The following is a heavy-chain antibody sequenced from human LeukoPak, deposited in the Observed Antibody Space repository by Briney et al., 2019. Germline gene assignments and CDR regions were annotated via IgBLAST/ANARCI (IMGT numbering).Heavy chain of an antibody. CDR3: ATSYDMGWLIGY. CDR2: INGGGNT. J-gene: IGHJ4*02. CDR1: GFTFSGYA. Sequence: KAGGSLRLSCAASGFTFSGYAMNWVRQAPGKGLEWVSSINGGGNTFYADSVKGRFAISRDNAKNSLYLQMNGLRAEDTALYYCATSYDMGWLIGYWGQGTLVTVSS. V-gene: IGHV3-69-1*01. D-gene: IGHD3/OR15-3a*01.